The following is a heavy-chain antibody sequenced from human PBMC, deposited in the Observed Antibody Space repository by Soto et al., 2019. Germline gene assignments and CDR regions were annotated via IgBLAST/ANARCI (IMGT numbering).Heavy chain of an antibody. V-gene: IGHV3-23*01. CDR3: AHPRGYGVFDAYDI. D-gene: IGHD4-17*01. J-gene: IGHJ3*02. Sequence: EAQLLESGGGLVQPGGCLRLSCTASGFTFSTYAMSWVRQAPGKGLEWVSAISASGESTYSADSVKGRFTISRDNSMNALYLQMSSLRIEDTAVYYCAHPRGYGVFDAYDIWGQGTMVTVSS. CDR1: GFTFSTYA. CDR2: ISASGEST.